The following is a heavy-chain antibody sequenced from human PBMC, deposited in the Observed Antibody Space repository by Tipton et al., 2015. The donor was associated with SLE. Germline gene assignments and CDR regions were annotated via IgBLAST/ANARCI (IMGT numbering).Heavy chain of an antibody. J-gene: IGHJ3*02. CDR3: ARLRDSSSPAFDI. Sequence: TLSLTCAVYGGSFSGYYWSWIRQPAGKGLEWIGRIYTSGSTNYNPSLKSRVTISVDTSKNQFSLKLSSVTAADTAVYYCARLRDSSSPAFDIWGQGTMVTVSS. D-gene: IGHD6-13*01. V-gene: IGHV4-59*10. CDR2: IYTSGST. CDR1: GGSFSGYY.